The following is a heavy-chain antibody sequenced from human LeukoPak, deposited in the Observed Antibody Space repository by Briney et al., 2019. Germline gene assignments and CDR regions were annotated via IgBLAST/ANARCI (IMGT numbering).Heavy chain of an antibody. D-gene: IGHD4/OR15-4a*01. CDR3: ARGYLVLRAFDY. CDR2: INHSGST. CDR1: GGSFSGYY. Sequence: SRTLSLTCAVYGGSFSGYYWSWIPQPPGKGLEWIGEINHSGSTNYNPSLKSRVTISVDTSKNQFSLKLSSVTAADTAVYYCARGYLVLRAFDYWGQGTLVTVSS. J-gene: IGHJ4*02. V-gene: IGHV4-34*01.